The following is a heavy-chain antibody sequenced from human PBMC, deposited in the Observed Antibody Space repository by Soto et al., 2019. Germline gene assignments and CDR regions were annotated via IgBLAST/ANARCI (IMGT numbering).Heavy chain of an antibody. Sequence: SETLSLTCSVSGDSITTNGYYWGWIRQPPGKGLQWIGDVYWTGSTFSHPSLTSRVFISVDTSKNEFSLRLTSVTAADTAVYYCARSHYTYGLIIDYWGQGTLVTVSS. CDR1: GDSITTNGYY. CDR2: VYWTGST. CDR3: ARSHYTYGLIIDY. V-gene: IGHV4-39*01. J-gene: IGHJ4*02. D-gene: IGHD2-8*01.